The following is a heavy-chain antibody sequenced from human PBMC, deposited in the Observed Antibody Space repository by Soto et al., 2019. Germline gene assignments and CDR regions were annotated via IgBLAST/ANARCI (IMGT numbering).Heavy chain of an antibody. CDR1: GYTFTGYY. J-gene: IGHJ4*02. Sequence: GASVKVSCKASGYTFTGYYMHWVRQAPGQGLEWMGWINPNSGGTNYAQKFQGRVTMTRDTSISTAYMELSRLRSDDTAGYYCASRPSVLGVPAVDYWGQGTLVTVSS. CDR2: INPNSGGT. CDR3: ASRPSVLGVPAVDY. V-gene: IGHV1-2*02. D-gene: IGHD2-2*01.